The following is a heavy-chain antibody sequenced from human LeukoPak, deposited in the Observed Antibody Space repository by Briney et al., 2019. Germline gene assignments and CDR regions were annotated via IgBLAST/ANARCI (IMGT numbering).Heavy chain of an antibody. CDR1: GFTFSSYA. D-gene: IGHD1-14*01. Sequence: PGGSLRLSCAASGFTFSSYAMHWVRQAPGKGLEWVAFIWPDGSKEYYADSVKGRFTISRDNSKSTLSLQMNSLRPEDTALYFCAKISSSAEPNFDYWGQGTLLTVSS. CDR3: AKISSSAEPNFDY. J-gene: IGHJ4*02. V-gene: IGHV3-30*02. CDR2: IWPDGSKE.